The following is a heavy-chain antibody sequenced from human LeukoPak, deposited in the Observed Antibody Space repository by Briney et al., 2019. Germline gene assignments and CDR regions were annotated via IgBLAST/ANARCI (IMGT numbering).Heavy chain of an antibody. CDR2: IWPDGSKK. V-gene: IGHV3-30*02. D-gene: IGHD6-25*01. J-gene: IGHJ4*02. CDR3: AKISSSAESNFDY. CDR1: GFTFSTYA. Sequence: GGSLRLSCAASGFTFSTYAMHWVRQAPGRGLEWVAFIWPDGSKKYYADSVKGRFAISRENSKNTVYLQMNDLRPEDTALYFCAKISSSAESNFDYWGQGTLLTVSS.